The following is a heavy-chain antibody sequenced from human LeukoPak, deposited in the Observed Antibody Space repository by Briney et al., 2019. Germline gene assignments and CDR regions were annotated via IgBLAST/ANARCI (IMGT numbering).Heavy chain of an antibody. V-gene: IGHV3-23*01. CDR2: IGNTET. Sequence: GGSLRLSCVASGFTFSTFAMSWVRQAPGKGLEWVSSIGNTETYYADSVKGRFTISRDNSKNTIYLHMNNLRAEDTARYYCAKDGQAFNSNWDYFDSWGQGTLVTASS. D-gene: IGHD7-27*01. J-gene: IGHJ4*02. CDR3: AKDGQAFNSNWDYFDS. CDR1: GFTFSTFA.